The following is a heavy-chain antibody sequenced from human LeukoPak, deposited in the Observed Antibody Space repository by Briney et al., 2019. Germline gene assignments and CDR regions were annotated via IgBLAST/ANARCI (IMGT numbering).Heavy chain of an antibody. V-gene: IGHV3-30*18. J-gene: IGHJ4*02. D-gene: IGHD6-13*01. CDR1: GFTFSSYG. CDR2: ISYDGSNQ. CDR3: AKDQVDRSSWATYFDY. Sequence: GGSLRLSCAASGFTFSSYGMHWVRQAPGKGLEWLAVISYDGSNQYYADSVKGRFTISRDNSKNTLYLQLNSLRAEDTAVYYCAKDQVDRSSWATYFDYWGQGSLVTVSS.